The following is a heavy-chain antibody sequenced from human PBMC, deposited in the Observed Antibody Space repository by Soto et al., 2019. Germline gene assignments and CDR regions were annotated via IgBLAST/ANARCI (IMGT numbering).Heavy chain of an antibody. CDR1: GGSISSVGHY. CDR3: AREKEGWFHX. J-gene: IGHJ5*02. Sequence: SETLSLTCTVSGGSISSVGHYWSWIRQHPGKGLEWIGYIYYSGSTYYKPSLKSRVTISVDTSKNQFSLKLSSVTAADTALYYCAREKEGWFHXWGQGTRVTVSX. V-gene: IGHV4-31*03. CDR2: IYYSGST.